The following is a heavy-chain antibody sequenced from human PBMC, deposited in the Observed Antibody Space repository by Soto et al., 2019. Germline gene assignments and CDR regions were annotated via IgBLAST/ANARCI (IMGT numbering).Heavy chain of an antibody. D-gene: IGHD3-3*01. V-gene: IGHV1-18*01. CDR3: ARPNITIFGVVPSAFDI. Sequence: VKVSCKASGYTFTSYGISWVRQAPGQGLEWMGWISAYNGNTNYAQKLQGRVTMTTDTSTSTAYMELRSLRSDDTAVYYCARPNITIFGVVPSAFDIWGQGTMVTVSS. CDR2: ISAYNGNT. J-gene: IGHJ3*02. CDR1: GYTFTSYG.